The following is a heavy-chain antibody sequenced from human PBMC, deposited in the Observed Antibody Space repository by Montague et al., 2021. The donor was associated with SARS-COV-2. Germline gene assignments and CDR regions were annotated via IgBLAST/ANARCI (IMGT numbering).Heavy chain of an antibody. D-gene: IGHD1-1*01. CDR1: GDRVSSNSAT. V-gene: IGHV6-1*01. CDR3: TSGREGNYNVIDV. Sequence: CAISGDRVSSNSATWNWVRQSPSRGLEWLGRTYYRSKWYNDYAXXXRGRVTINPDTSKNQFSLQLNSVTPEDTAIYYCTSGREGNYNVIDVWGQGTTVTVSS. J-gene: IGHJ6*02. CDR2: TYYRSKWYN.